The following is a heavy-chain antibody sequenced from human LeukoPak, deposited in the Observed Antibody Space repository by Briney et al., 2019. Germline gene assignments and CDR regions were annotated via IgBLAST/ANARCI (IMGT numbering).Heavy chain of an antibody. CDR3: ATLLAGSTHNFDY. Sequence: GGSLRLPCAASAFTFSNAWMSWVRQAPGRGLEWVGRIKTKPDGETTDYAAPVKGRFTISRDDSKNTLYLQMNNLKTEDTALYYCATLLAGSTHNFDYWGQGTLVTVSS. CDR2: IKTKPDGETT. V-gene: IGHV3-15*01. J-gene: IGHJ4*02. D-gene: IGHD3-9*01. CDR1: AFTFSNAW.